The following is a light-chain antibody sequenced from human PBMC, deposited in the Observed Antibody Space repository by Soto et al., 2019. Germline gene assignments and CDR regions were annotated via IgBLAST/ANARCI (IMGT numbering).Light chain of an antibody. V-gene: IGKV1-5*01. Sequence: DVHMTQSPSTLSASVGDRFTITCRASQSISSWLAWYQQKPGKAPKLLIYGASSLESGVPSRFSGSGSGTEFTLTISSLQPDDFATYYCQQYNSYSYTFGQGTKVDIK. J-gene: IGKJ2*01. CDR2: GAS. CDR3: QQYNSYSYT. CDR1: QSISSW.